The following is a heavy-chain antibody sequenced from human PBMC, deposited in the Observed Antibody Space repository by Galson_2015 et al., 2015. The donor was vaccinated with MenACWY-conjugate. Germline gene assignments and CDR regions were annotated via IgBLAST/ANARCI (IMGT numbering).Heavy chain of an antibody. CDR1: GYPFTAYF. CDR2: IDPKSGGA. J-gene: IGHJ4*03. CDR3: TRDRHPPSAPFDY. Sequence: SVKVSCKASGYPFTAYFIHWVRQAPGQGLQWMGWIDPKSGGANYAQNFQVRVTMTRDTSISTAYMDLSSLRSDDTAVYYCTRDRHPPSAPFDYWGQGTTVTVSS. D-gene: IGHD2-2*01. V-gene: IGHV1-2*02.